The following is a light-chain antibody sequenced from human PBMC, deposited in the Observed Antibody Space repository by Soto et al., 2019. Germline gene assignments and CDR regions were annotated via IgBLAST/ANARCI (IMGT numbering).Light chain of an antibody. CDR1: QSVSSSF. CDR2: GAS. CDR3: QQYDSSPWT. Sequence: EIVLTQSPGTLSLSPGERATLSCRASQSVSSSFLAWYQQKPGQAPRLLIYGASSRATGIPDRFSGSGSGTDFTLTISGLELEDFAVYYCQQYDSSPWTFGQGTRVEIK. J-gene: IGKJ1*01. V-gene: IGKV3-20*01.